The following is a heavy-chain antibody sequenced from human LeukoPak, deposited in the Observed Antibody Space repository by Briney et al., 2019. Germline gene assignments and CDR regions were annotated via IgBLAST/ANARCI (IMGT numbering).Heavy chain of an antibody. CDR1: GFTFSSYS. D-gene: IGHD1-26*01. J-gene: IGHJ4*02. CDR3: AKDREIGDFDY. V-gene: IGHV3-21*01. Sequence: GGSLRLSCAASGFTFSSYSMNWVRQAPGKGLEWVSSISSSSSYIYYADSVKGRFTISRDNSKNTLYLQMNSLRAEDTAVYYCAKDREIGDFDYWGQGTLVTVSS. CDR2: ISSSSSYI.